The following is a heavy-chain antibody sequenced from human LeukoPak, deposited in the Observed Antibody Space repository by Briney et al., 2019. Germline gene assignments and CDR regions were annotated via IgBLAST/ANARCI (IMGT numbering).Heavy chain of an antibody. D-gene: IGHD4-11*01. J-gene: IGHJ6*02. Sequence: PGGSLKVSCAASGFTFSSYAMSWVRQAPGKGLEWVAVIWFDGSDKYYADSVKGRFTISRDNSKNTLYLQMNSLRAEDTAVYYCAKYSSSSNYYYGMDVWGQGTTVTV. CDR3: AKYSSSSNYYYGMDV. V-gene: IGHV3-33*06. CDR2: IWFDGSDK. CDR1: GFTFSSYA.